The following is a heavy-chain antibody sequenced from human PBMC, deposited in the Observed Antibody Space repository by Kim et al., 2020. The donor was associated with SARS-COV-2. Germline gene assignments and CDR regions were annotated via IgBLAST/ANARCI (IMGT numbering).Heavy chain of an antibody. J-gene: IGHJ6*02. CDR2: ISGSTTYI. V-gene: IGHV3-21*01. CDR3: ARDGSSGHGLDV. D-gene: IGHD5-12*01. CDR1: GFTFSSYN. Sequence: GGSLRLSCAASGFTFSSYNINWVRQAPGKGLEWVSSISGSTTYIYYADSLKGRFTISRDNAKNSLYLQMNSLRAEDSAVYYCARDGSSGHGLDVWGQGTT.